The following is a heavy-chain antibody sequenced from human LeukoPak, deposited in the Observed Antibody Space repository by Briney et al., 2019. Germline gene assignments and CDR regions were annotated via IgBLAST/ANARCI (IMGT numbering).Heavy chain of an antibody. Sequence: PGGSLRLSCAASGFTFSGYAMNWVRQAPGKGLEWVSHIYSSDTTYADSVKGRFTISRDNAKNSLYLLMNSLRDEDTAVYYCARDLHYAFDIWGQGTMVTASS. V-gene: IGHV3-48*02. CDR2: IYSSDTT. CDR1: GFTFSGYA. CDR3: ARDLHYAFDI. D-gene: IGHD3-10*01. J-gene: IGHJ3*02.